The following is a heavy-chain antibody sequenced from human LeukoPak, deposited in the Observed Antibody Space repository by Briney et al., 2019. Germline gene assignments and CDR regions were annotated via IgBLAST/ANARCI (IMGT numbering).Heavy chain of an antibody. D-gene: IGHD2-8*01. Sequence: PGGSLRLSCAASGFTFSDYYMSWMRQAPGKGLEWVSYISSSGSTIYYADSVKGRFTISRDNAKNSLYLQMNSLRAEDTAVYYCARSLLRGMRRQDAFDIWGQGTMVTVSS. CDR2: ISSSGSTI. CDR1: GFTFSDYY. V-gene: IGHV3-11*01. CDR3: ARSLLRGMRRQDAFDI. J-gene: IGHJ3*02.